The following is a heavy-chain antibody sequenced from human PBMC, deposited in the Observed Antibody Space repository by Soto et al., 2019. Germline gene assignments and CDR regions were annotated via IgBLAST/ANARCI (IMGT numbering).Heavy chain of an antibody. D-gene: IGHD1-1*01. CDR1: GFTFSSYA. CDR2: ITNNGRST. Sequence: EVQLVESGGGLVQPGGSLRLSCAASGFTFSSYAMHWVRQAPGKGLEYVSAITNNGRSTYYADSVKGRFTISRDNFKNTLYLQMGSLRPDDMAVYYCASAHNDGYYDYWGQGTLATVSS. J-gene: IGHJ4*02. CDR3: ASAHNDGYYDY. V-gene: IGHV3-64*07.